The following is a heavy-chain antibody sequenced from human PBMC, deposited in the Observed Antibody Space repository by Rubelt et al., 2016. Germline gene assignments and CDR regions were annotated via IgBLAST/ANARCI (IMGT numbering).Heavy chain of an antibody. V-gene: IGHV4-34*01. CDR3: ASSRFSDLFRAFDI. D-gene: IGHD2-21*01. CDR1: GGSFSIYY. Sequence: QVQLQQWGAGLLKPSETLSLTCAVYGGSFSIYYWRWIRQPPGQGPEWIGELNHSGSTNYNPSLKSRVTLSVATSKDQFCLRLISGTAADTAVYYCASSRFSDLFRAFDIWGQGTMVTVSS. J-gene: IGHJ3*02. CDR2: LNHSGST.